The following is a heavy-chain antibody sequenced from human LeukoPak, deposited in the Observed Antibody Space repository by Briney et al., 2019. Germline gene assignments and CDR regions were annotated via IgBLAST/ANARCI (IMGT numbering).Heavy chain of an antibody. V-gene: IGHV3-23*01. CDR2: ISGSGDST. J-gene: IGHJ4*02. CDR1: GFTFSSYA. CDR3: AKVYDFWSGPLDY. Sequence: GGSLRLSCAASGFTFSSYAMSWARQAPGKGLEWVSPISGSGDSTYYADSVKGRFTISRDNSKNTLYLQMNSLRAEDTAVYYCAKVYDFWSGPLDYWGQGTLVTVSS. D-gene: IGHD3-3*01.